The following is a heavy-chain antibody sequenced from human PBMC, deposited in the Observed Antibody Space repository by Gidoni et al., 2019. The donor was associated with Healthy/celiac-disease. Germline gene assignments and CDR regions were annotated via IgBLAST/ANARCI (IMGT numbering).Heavy chain of an antibody. Sequence: QVQLVESGGGVVQPGRSLRLSCAASGFTFSSYAMHWVRQAPGKGLEWVAVISYDGSNKYYADSVKGRFTISRDNSKNTLYLQMNSLRAEDTAVYYCARDTGSSSWYDYWGQGTLVTVSS. CDR3: ARDTGSSSWYDY. V-gene: IGHV3-30*01. CDR1: GFTFSSYA. D-gene: IGHD6-13*01. CDR2: ISYDGSNK. J-gene: IGHJ4*02.